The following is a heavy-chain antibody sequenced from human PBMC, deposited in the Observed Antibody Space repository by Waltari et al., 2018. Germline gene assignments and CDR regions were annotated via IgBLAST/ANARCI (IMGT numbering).Heavy chain of an antibody. J-gene: IGHJ4*02. Sequence: QVQLQQWGAGLLKPSETLSLTCAVYGGSFSGYYWSWIRQHPGKGLEWIGEINHIGSTNYNPSLKSRVTISVDTSKNQFSLKLSSVTAADTAVYYCARGRRGYGSGSYNFKFDYWGQGTLVTVSS. V-gene: IGHV4-34*01. CDR1: GGSFSGYY. CDR3: ARGRRGYGSGSYNFKFDY. D-gene: IGHD3-10*01. CDR2: INHIGST.